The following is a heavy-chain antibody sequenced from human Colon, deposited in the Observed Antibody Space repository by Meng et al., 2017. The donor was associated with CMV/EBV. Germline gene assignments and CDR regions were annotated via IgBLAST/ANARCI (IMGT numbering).Heavy chain of an antibody. V-gene: IGHV1-2*02. CDR1: AYTCTDYY. D-gene: IGHD3-3*01. J-gene: IGHJ5*02. CDR2: INPNSGGT. CDR3: ARDWLGFKVWFGP. Sequence: ASAYTCTDYYIHWVRQAPGQGLEWMGWINPNSGGTNYAQKFEGRVTMTRDTSISTAYMEMRRLTSDDTAVYYCARDWLGFKVWFGPWGQGTLVTVSS.